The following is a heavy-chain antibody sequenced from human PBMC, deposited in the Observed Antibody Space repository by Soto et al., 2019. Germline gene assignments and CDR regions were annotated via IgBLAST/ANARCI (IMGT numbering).Heavy chain of an antibody. CDR3: ATAVAIAAAAYNWFER. D-gene: IGHD6-13*01. CDR2: INHSGST. Sequence: SETLSLTCAVYGGPFSGYYWSWIRQPPGKGLEWIGEINHSGSTNYNPSLKSRVTISVDTSKNQFSLKLSSVTAADTAVYYCATAVAIAAAAYNWFERSGQGPLVNVSS. CDR1: GGPFSGYY. V-gene: IGHV4-34*01. J-gene: IGHJ5*02.